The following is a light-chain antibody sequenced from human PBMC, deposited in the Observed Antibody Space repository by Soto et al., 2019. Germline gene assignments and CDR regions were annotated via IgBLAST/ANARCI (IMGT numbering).Light chain of an antibody. CDR3: SSYTTAYTQV. Sequence: QSVLSQPASVSGSPGQSITISCTGTSNDVGYYNYVSWYQQHPGQAPKLMISEVTTRPSGVSDRFSGSKSGNTASLTISRLPAEDEAHYYCSSYTTAYTQVFGGGTKLTVL. V-gene: IGLV2-14*01. CDR2: EVT. CDR1: SNDVGYYNY. J-gene: IGLJ3*02.